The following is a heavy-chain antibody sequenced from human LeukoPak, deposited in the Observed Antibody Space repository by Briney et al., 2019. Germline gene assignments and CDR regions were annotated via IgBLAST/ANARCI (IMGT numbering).Heavy chain of an antibody. D-gene: IGHD3-10*01. Sequence: RTPGXXXGGRGRIDPSDSYTNYSPSFQGHFTISADKSISTAYLQWSSLKASDTAMYYCARSMFASGSYYSRDYWGQGTLVTVSS. V-gene: IGHV5-10-1*01. CDR2: IDPSDSYT. J-gene: IGHJ4*02. CDR3: ARSMFASGSYYSRDY.